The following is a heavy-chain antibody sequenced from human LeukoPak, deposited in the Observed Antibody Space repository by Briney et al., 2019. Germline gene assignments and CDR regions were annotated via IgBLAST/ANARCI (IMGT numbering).Heavy chain of an antibody. CDR3: ARHNHDWGWDF. CDR2: IWPDGTIQ. V-gene: IGHV3-33*01. D-gene: IGHD2-8*02. CDR1: GFIFSYYG. Sequence: GGSLRLSCAASGFIFSYYGMHWVRQAPGKGLEWLAVIWPDGTIQYYADPVKGRFTISRDNSNNTLYLQLTGLRAEDSAVYYCARHNHDWGWDFWGQGAQVTVSS. J-gene: IGHJ4*02.